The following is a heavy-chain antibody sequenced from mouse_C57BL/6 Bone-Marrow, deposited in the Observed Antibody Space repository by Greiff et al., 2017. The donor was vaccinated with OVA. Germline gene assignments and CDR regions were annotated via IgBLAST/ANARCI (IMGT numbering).Heavy chain of an antibody. V-gene: IGHV1-85*01. CDR1: GYTFTSYD. J-gene: IGHJ2*01. D-gene: IGHD1-1*01. CDR3: ARCYYGSSYYFDY. Sequence: QVQLKESGPELVKPGASVKLSCKASGYTFTSYDINWVKQRPGQGLEWIGWIYPRDGSTKYNEKFKGKATLTVDTSSSTAYMELHSLTSEDSAVYFCARCYYGSSYYFDYWGQGTTLTVSS. CDR2: IYPRDGST.